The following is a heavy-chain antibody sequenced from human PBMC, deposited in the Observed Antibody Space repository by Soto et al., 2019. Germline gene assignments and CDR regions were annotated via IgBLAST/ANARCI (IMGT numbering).Heavy chain of an antibody. CDR2: IYYSGST. Sequence: SETLSLTCTVSGGSISSYYWSWIRQPPGKGLEWIGYIYYSGSTNYNPSLKSRVTMSVYTSKNQFSLKLSSVTAADTAVYYCARAAAGTFFSPYYFDYWGQGTLVTVSS. V-gene: IGHV4-59*01. CDR1: GGSISSYY. CDR3: ARAAAGTFFSPYYFDY. J-gene: IGHJ4*02. D-gene: IGHD6-13*01.